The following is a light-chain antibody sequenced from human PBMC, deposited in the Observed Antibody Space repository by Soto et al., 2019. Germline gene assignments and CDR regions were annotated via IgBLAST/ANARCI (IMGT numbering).Light chain of an antibody. Sequence: EIVMTQSPATLSVSPGERATLSCRASQSVSSNLAWYQQKPGQAPRLLIYGASTSATGIPARFSGSWSGTEFTLTISSLQSEDFAVYYGQQYNNWPWTFGQGTKVEIK. CDR2: GAS. CDR1: QSVSSN. J-gene: IGKJ1*01. V-gene: IGKV3-15*01. CDR3: QQYNNWPWT.